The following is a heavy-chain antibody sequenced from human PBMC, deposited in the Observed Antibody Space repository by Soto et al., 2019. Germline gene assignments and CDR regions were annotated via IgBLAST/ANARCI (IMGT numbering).Heavy chain of an antibody. Sequence: SGPTLVNPXETLTLTCTFSGFSLSATGTRVAWIRQPPGKALEWLARIDWEDEKLYSTSLKTRLTISKDTSKNQVVLTMTNMDPADTATYHCARAFYGMDVWGQGTTVTVSS. CDR1: GFSLSATGTR. CDR3: ARAFYGMDV. CDR2: IDWEDEK. J-gene: IGHJ6*02. V-gene: IGHV2-70*04.